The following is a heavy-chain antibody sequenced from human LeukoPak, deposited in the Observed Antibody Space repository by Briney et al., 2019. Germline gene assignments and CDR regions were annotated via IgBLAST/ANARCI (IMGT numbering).Heavy chain of an antibody. J-gene: IGHJ4*02. CDR1: GFTFSSYA. D-gene: IGHD4-17*01. V-gene: IGHV3-23*01. CDR2: ISGSGGST. Sequence: PGGSLRLSCAASGFTFSSYAMSWVRQAPGKGLEWVSAISGSGGSTYYADSVKGRFTISRDNSKSTLYLQMNSLRAEDTAVYYCAKDSLRATVTTWFDYWGQGTLVTVSS. CDR3: AKDSLRATVTTWFDY.